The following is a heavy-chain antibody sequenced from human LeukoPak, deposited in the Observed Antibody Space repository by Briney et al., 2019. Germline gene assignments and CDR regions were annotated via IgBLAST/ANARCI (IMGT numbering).Heavy chain of an antibody. V-gene: IGHV1-69*13. Sequence: SVKVSCKASGGTFSSYAISWVRQAPGQGLEWMGGIIPIFGTANYAQKFQGRVTITADESTSTAYMELSSLRSEDTAVYYCATGIWFGELGSSYGMDVWGQGTTVTVSS. D-gene: IGHD3-10*01. CDR2: IIPIFGTA. CDR3: ATGIWFGELGSSYGMDV. J-gene: IGHJ6*02. CDR1: GGTFSSYA.